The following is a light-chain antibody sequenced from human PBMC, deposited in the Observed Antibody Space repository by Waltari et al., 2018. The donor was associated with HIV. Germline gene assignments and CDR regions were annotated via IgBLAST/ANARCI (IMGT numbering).Light chain of an antibody. CDR2: EVT. J-gene: IGLJ2*01. CDR1: DLNDYEY. V-gene: IGLV2-14*01. CDR3: TSYISGTTPV. Sequence: QSALTQPAYVSGSPGQSITISCDLNDYEYVSWYQRHPGPPLKVIIYEVTNRPSGLSNRFSGSKSGNTATLTISGLQPEVEADYFGTSYISGTTPVFGRGTRVTVL.